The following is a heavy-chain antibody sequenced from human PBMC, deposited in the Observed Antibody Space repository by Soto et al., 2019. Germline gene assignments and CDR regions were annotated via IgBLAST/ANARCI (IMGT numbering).Heavy chain of an antibody. Sequence: PSETLSLTCTVSGGSISSYYWSWIRQPPGKGLEWIGYIYYSGSTNYNPSLKSRVTISVDTSKNQFSLKLSSVTAADTAVYYCARVRNPYYDFWSGYYSGHYYYYYGMDVWGQGTTVTVSS. D-gene: IGHD3-3*01. CDR1: GGSISSYY. CDR3: ARVRNPYYDFWSGYYSGHYYYYYGMDV. CDR2: IYYSGST. J-gene: IGHJ6*02. V-gene: IGHV4-59*01.